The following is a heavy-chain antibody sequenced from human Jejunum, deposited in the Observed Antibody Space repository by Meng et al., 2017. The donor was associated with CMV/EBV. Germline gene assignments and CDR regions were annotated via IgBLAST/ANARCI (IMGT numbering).Heavy chain of an antibody. D-gene: IGHD7-27*01. CDR2: IYSDGTT. Sequence: CAASGFTVSSNYMSWVRQAPGKGLEWVSIIYSDGTTYYADSVKGRSTISRDNSKNTLYLQINSLRAEDTAMYYCARVPGTWAFFDYWGQGTLVTVSS. V-gene: IGHV3-53*01. CDR3: ARVPGTWAFFDY. J-gene: IGHJ4*02. CDR1: GFTVSSNY.